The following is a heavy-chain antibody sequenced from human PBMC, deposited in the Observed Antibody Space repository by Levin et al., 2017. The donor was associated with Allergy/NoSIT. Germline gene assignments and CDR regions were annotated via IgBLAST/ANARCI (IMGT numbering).Heavy chain of an antibody. V-gene: IGHV3-53*01. Sequence: GGSLRLSCAASGLSVSSNFMNWVRQAPGKGPEWVALLYDGGGTQYADSVKGRFTISRDNSKNTLFLQMNSLRVEDTGVYFCARDFFGSGRSWVAFDVWGQGTEVIVSS. CDR1: GLSVSSNF. J-gene: IGHJ3*01. D-gene: IGHD3-10*01. CDR2: LYDGGGT. CDR3: ARDFFGSGRSWVAFDV.